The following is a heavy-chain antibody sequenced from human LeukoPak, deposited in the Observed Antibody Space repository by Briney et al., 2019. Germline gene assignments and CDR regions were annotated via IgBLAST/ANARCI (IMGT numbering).Heavy chain of an antibody. CDR3: ARGSSAVGDAFDI. D-gene: IGHD2-2*01. V-gene: IGHV3-30-3*01. CDR2: ISYDGSNK. J-gene: IGHJ3*02. CDR1: GFTFSSYA. Sequence: PGGSLRPSCAASGFTFSSYAMHWVRQAPGKGLEWVAVISYDGSNKYYADSVKGRFTISRDNSKNTLYLQMNSLRAEDTAVYYCARGSSAVGDAFDIWGQGTMVTVSS.